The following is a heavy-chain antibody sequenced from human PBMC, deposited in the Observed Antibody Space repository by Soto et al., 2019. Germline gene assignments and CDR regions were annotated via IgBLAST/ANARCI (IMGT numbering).Heavy chain of an antibody. CDR3: ARGPLWFGELLPDY. J-gene: IGHJ4*02. D-gene: IGHD3-10*01. CDR2: IYYSGST. V-gene: IGHV4-59*08. CDR1: GGSISSYY. Sequence: SETLSLTCTVSGGSISSYYWSWIRQPPGKGLEWIGYIYYSGSTNYNPSLKSRVTISVDTSKNQFSLKLSSVTAADTAVYYYARGPLWFGELLPDYWGQGTLVTVS.